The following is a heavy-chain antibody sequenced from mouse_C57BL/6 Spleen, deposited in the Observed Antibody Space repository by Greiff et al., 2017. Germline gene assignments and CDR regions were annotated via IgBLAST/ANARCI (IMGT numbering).Heavy chain of an antibody. CDR2: ISDGGSYT. D-gene: IGHD1-1*01. J-gene: IGHJ1*03. CDR1: GFTFSSYA. V-gene: IGHV5-4*01. Sequence: DVHLVESGGGLVKPGGSLKLSCAASGFTFSSYAMSWVRQTPEKRLEWVATISDGGSYTYYPDNVKGRFTISRDNAKNNLYLQMSHLKSEDTAMYYCARGITTVVRYFDVWGTGTTVTVSS. CDR3: ARGITTVVRYFDV.